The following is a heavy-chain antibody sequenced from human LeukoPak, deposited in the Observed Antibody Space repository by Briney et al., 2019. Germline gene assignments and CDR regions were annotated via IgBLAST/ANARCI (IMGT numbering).Heavy chain of an antibody. J-gene: IGHJ4*02. CDR1: GGSISSHY. D-gene: IGHD1-26*01. Sequence: SETLSLTCTVSGGSISSHYWSWIRPPPGKGLEWIGYIYYSGSTNYNPSLKSRVTISVDTSKSQFSLNLTSMTAADTAVYYCARGGGSFDYWGQGTLVTVSS. CDR2: IYYSGST. CDR3: ARGGGSFDY. V-gene: IGHV4-59*11.